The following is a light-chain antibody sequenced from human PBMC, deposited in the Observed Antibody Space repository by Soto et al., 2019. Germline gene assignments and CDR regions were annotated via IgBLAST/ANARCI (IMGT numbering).Light chain of an antibody. CDR2: ANI. V-gene: IGLV1-47*01. CDR1: SSNIGGSY. J-gene: IGLJ2*01. Sequence: QSVLTQPPSASGTPGQRVTISCSGSSSNIGGSYVSWYQQLPGTAPKLLIYANIQRPSGVPDRFSGSKSGTSASLAISGLRSEDEADYSFVAWDDSLSGPVFGGGTKLTVL. CDR3: VAWDDSLSGPV.